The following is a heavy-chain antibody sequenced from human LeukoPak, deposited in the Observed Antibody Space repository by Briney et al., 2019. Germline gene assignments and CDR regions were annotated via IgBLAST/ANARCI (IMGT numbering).Heavy chain of an antibody. D-gene: IGHD3-22*01. CDR3: ARRRETMIVPRGAFDI. CDR1: GDSITNDNW. Sequence: SGTLSLTCTVSGDSITNDNWWSWVRQPPGKGLERIGEIYHSGGTNYNPSLKSRVTISVDTSKNQFSLKLSSVTAADTAVYYCARRRETMIVPRGAFDIWGQGTMVTVSS. J-gene: IGHJ3*02. CDR2: IYHSGGT. V-gene: IGHV4-4*02.